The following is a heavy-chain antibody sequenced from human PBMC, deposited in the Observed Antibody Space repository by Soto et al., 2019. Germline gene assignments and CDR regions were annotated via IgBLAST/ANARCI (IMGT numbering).Heavy chain of an antibody. Sequence: PSETLSLTCTVSGDSISTDYWSWIRQSPGKGLEWIGFIYYGGSTNYNPSLKSRVTISVDTPKNQFSLKLSSVTAADTALYYCAKNWNWGSLVHWGQGTLVTVS. CDR3: AKNWNWGSLVH. V-gene: IGHV4-59*08. J-gene: IGHJ4*02. D-gene: IGHD7-27*01. CDR2: IYYGGST. CDR1: GDSISTDY.